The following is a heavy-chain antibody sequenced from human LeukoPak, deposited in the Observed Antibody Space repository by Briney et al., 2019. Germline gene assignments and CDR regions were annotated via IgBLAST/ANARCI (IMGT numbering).Heavy chain of an antibody. D-gene: IGHD2-15*01. CDR3: ARDRAAPTWYFDL. J-gene: IGHJ2*01. CDR1: GFTFSSYA. V-gene: IGHV3-48*02. Sequence: GGSLRLSCAASGFTFSSYAMSWVRQAPGTGLEWVSYIDSSSTTIYYADSVKGRFTISRDNAKNSLYLQMNSMRDEDTAVYYCARDRAAPTWYFDLWGRGTLVTVSS. CDR2: IDSSSTTI.